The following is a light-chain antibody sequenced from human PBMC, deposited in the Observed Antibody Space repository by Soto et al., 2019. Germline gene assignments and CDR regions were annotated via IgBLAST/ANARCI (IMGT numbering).Light chain of an antibody. CDR1: QSIRTN. Sequence: IVMTQSPATLSVSPGETVTLSCRASQSIRTNLAWYQHKPGQSPRLLIYGASKRATGFPARFSGSGSGTEFTLSISSLQSEDFAVYYCQQYNDNWPTFGQGTKVDIK. CDR3: QQYNDNWPT. V-gene: IGKV3-15*01. CDR2: GAS. J-gene: IGKJ1*01.